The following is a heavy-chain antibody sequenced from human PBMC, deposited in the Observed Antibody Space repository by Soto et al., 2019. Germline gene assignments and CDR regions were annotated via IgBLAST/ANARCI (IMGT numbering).Heavy chain of an antibody. D-gene: IGHD3-22*01. CDR1: GYSFTSYW. V-gene: IGHV5-51*01. CDR2: IYPGDSDT. J-gene: IGHJ6*02. CDR3: ARTRYYYDSSGYYSPLYYYYGMDV. Sequence: GESLKISCKGSGYSFTSYWIGWVRQMPGKGLEWMGIIYPGDSDTRYSPSFQGQVTISADKSISTAYLQWSSLKASDTAMYYCARTRYYYDSSGYYSPLYYYYGMDVWGQGTTVTVSS.